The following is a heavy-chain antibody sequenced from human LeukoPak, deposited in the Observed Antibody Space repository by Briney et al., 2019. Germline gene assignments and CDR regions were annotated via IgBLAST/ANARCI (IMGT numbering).Heavy chain of an antibody. CDR3: ARHSTGTTADAFDI. CDR1: GFTFSASS. J-gene: IGHJ3*02. D-gene: IGHD1-1*01. Sequence: GGSLRLSCAASGFTFSASSMNWVRQAPGKGLERVSFISTSSSYINYADSVKGRFTISRDNAKNSLYLHMNSLRAEDTAVYYCARHSTGTTADAFDIWGQGTMVTVSS. CDR2: ISTSSSYI. V-gene: IGHV3-21*01.